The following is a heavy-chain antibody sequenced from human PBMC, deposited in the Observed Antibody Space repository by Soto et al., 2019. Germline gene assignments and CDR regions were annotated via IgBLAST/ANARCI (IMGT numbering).Heavy chain of an antibody. D-gene: IGHD2-15*01. Sequence: EVQLVESGGGLVKPGGSLRLSCAASGFTFSSYSMNWVRQAPGKGLEWVSSISSSSSYIYYADSVKGRFTISRDNAKNSLYLQMNSLRAEDTAVYYCATERLGYCSGGSCWWGQGTLVTVSS. CDR1: GFTFSSYS. V-gene: IGHV3-21*01. CDR2: ISSSSSYI. CDR3: ATERLGYCSGGSCW. J-gene: IGHJ4*02.